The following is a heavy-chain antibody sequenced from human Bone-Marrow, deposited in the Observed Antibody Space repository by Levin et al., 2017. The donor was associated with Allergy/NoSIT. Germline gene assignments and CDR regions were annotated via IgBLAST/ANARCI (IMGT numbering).Heavy chain of an antibody. CDR1: GFSFSDYW. V-gene: IGHV3-74*01. Sequence: PGGSLRLSCAASGFSFSDYWMHWVRQAPGKGLVWVSHINGDGRTTTYADSVRGRFTISRDNARNTLYLQMNSLRAEDTAVYYCARSSNWNDGFFDYWGQGTLVTVSS. CDR3: ARSSNWNDGFFDY. CDR2: INGDGRTT. D-gene: IGHD1-1*01. J-gene: IGHJ4*02.